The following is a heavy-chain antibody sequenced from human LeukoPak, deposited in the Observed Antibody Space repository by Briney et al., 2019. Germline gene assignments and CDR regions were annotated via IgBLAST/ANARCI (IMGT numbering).Heavy chain of an antibody. Sequence: GGSLRLSCAASGFTFSSYWMSWVRQAPGKGLEWVASIKKDVGEKFYVDSEKGRFTISRDNAKNSLYLHMNSLRVEDTAVYYCARYGNGEWLAHYSFDMWGQGTMVTVSS. CDR2: IKKDVGEK. CDR1: GFTFSSYW. D-gene: IGHD6-19*01. V-gene: IGHV3-7*01. CDR3: ARYGNGEWLAHYSFDM. J-gene: IGHJ3*02.